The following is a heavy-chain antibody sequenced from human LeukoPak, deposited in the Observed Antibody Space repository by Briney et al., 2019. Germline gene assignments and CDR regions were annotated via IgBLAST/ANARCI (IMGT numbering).Heavy chain of an antibody. CDR3: ARGRGRLDY. Sequence: GGSLRLTCVASGFTFSSYWMSWVRHAPGKGLEWVANIKQDGSEKYYVDSVKCRFTISRDNAKNSLYLQMNSLRAEDTAVYYCARGRGRLDYWGQGTLVTVSS. CDR1: GFTFSSYW. J-gene: IGHJ4*02. CDR2: IKQDGSEK. D-gene: IGHD1-26*01. V-gene: IGHV3-7*01.